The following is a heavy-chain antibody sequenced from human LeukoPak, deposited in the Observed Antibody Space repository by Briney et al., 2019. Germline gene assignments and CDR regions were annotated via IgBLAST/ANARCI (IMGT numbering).Heavy chain of an antibody. Sequence: GGSLRLSCAAPGFTFSSSEMTWVRQAPGKGLEWVSAISRGGGSTYADSVKGRFTISRDNSKNTLYLQMNSLRAEDTAIYYCAKTIPYWYLDLWGRGTLVTVSS. CDR2: ISRGGGST. D-gene: IGHD5-24*01. V-gene: IGHV3-23*01. J-gene: IGHJ2*01. CDR1: GFTFSSSE. CDR3: AKTIPYWYLDL.